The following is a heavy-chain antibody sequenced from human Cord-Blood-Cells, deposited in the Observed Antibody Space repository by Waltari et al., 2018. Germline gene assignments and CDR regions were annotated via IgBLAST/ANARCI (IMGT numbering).Heavy chain of an antibody. Sequence: EVQLVPSGAEVTNPGESLKIACKGSGYSYLIYWIGGLRQMPGRRLEWMGIIYPGYSDTRYSPSFQGQVTISADKSISTAYLQWSSLKASDTAMYYCARQLSTAMVDYWGQGTLVTVSS. D-gene: IGHD5-18*01. J-gene: IGHJ4*02. CDR2: IYPGYSDT. CDR1: GYSYLIYW. V-gene: IGHV5-51*01. CDR3: ARQLSTAMVDY.